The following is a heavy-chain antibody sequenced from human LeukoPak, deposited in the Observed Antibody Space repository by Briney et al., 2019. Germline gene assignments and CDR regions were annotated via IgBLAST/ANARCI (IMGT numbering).Heavy chain of an antibody. Sequence: GGSLKLSCAASGFTFSGSAMHWVRQASGKGLEWVGRIRSKANSYATAYAASEKGRFTISRDDSKNTAYLQMDSLKTEDTAVYYCTRRAPSGIAVAGTSVDYWGQGTLVTVSS. CDR3: TRRAPSGIAVAGTSVDY. CDR1: GFTFSGSA. J-gene: IGHJ4*02. D-gene: IGHD6-19*01. V-gene: IGHV3-73*01. CDR2: IRSKANSYAT.